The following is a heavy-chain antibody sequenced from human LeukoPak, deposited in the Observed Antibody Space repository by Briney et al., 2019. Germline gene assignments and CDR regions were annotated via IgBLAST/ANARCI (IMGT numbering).Heavy chain of an antibody. D-gene: IGHD3-10*01. Sequence: SETLSLTCAVYGGSFSGYYWSWIRQPPGKGLEWIGEINHSGSTNYNPSLKSRVTISVGTSKNQFSLKLSSVTAADTAVYYCARDHGGVLVRGVIDYWGQGTLVTVSS. V-gene: IGHV4-34*01. CDR1: GGSFSGYY. CDR3: ARDHGGVLVRGVIDY. CDR2: INHSGST. J-gene: IGHJ4*02.